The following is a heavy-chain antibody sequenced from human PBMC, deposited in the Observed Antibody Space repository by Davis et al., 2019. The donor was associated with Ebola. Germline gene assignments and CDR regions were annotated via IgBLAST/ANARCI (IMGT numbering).Heavy chain of an antibody. CDR3: ARDQARYSYGSPHVY. CDR1: GFTFSSYW. Sequence: PGGSLRLSCAASGFTFSSYWMSWVRQAPGKGLEWVANIKQDGSEKYYVDSVKGRFTISRDNAKNSLYLQMNSLRDEDTAVYYCARDQARYSYGSPHVYWGQGTLVTVSS. CDR2: IKQDGSEK. D-gene: IGHD5-18*01. V-gene: IGHV3-7*01. J-gene: IGHJ4*02.